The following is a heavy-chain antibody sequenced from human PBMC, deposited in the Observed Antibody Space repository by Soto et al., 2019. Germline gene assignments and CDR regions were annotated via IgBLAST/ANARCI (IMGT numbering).Heavy chain of an antibody. V-gene: IGHV4-31*03. J-gene: IGHJ5*02. CDR3: AKRSCTSSTCYFPGWFDP. CDR1: GDSISGGASF. CDR2: VYYSGSS. Sequence: QVQLQESGPGLVKPSETLSLTCTVSGDSISGGASFWSWIRQPPGKGLEWIANVYYSGSSYYNPSLKSRLTISVDTTKNQFSLQLKSMTAADTAVYYCAKRSCTSSTCYFPGWFDPGGQGTLFTFSS. D-gene: IGHD2-2*01.